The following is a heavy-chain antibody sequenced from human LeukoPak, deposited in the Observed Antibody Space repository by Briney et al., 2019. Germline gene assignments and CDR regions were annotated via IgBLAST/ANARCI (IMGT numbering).Heavy chain of an antibody. CDR2: INHSGST. CDR3: ARDRSWYLRTQNWFDP. V-gene: IGHV4-34*01. J-gene: IGHJ5*02. Sequence: PSETLSLTCAVYGGPFSGYYWSWIRQPPGKGLEWIGEINHSGSTNYNPSLKSRVTISVDTSKNQFSLKLSSVTAADTAVYYCARDRSWYLRTQNWFDPWGQGTLVTVSS. D-gene: IGHD6-13*01. CDR1: GGPFSGYY.